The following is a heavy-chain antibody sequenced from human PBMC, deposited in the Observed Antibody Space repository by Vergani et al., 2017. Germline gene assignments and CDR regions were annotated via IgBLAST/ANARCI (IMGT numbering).Heavy chain of an antibody. CDR2: IKQDGSEK. V-gene: IGHV3-7*03. CDR3: ARERWLQHQPGAFDY. D-gene: IGHD5-24*01. J-gene: IGHJ4*02. CDR1: GFTFSSYA. Sequence: VQLVESGGGVVQPGRSLRLSCAASGFTFSSYAMHWVRQAPGKGLEWVANIKQDGSEKYYVDSVKGRFTISRDNAKNSLYLQMNSLRAEDTAVYYCARERWLQHQPGAFDYWGQGTLVTVSS.